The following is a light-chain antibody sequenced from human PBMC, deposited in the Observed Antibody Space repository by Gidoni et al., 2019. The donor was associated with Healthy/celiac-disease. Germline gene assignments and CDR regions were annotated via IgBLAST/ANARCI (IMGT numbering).Light chain of an antibody. CDR2: GAS. Sequence: EIVLTQSPGTLSLSPGERATLSCRASQSVSSSYLAWYQQKPGQAPRLLIYGASSRATGIPDRFSGSGSGTDFTLTISILEPEDFAVYYCQQYGSSHTFGQGTKLEIK. J-gene: IGKJ2*01. CDR3: QQYGSSHT. CDR1: QSVSSSY. V-gene: IGKV3-20*01.